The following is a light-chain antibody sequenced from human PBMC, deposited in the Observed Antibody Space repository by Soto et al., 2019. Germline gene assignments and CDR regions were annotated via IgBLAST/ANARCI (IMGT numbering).Light chain of an antibody. CDR1: QSVSSSY. CDR2: GAS. CDR3: QQYGSPLT. Sequence: EIVLTQSPGTLSLSPGERATLSCMASQSVSSSYLAWYQQKPGQAPRLLIYGASSRATGIPDRFSGSGSGTDFTLTISRLEPEDFTVYYCQQYGSPLTIGGGTKVEIK. J-gene: IGKJ4*01. V-gene: IGKV3-20*01.